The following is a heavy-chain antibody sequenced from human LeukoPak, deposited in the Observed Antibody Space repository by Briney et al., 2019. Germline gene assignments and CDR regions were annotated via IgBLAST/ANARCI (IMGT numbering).Heavy chain of an antibody. CDR1: GGSISSSSYY. CDR3: ARTDSSGYYLLV. J-gene: IGHJ4*02. V-gene: IGHV4-39*01. Sequence: SETLSLTCTVSGGSISSSSYYWGWIRQPPGKGLEWIGSIYYSGSTYYNPSLKSRVTISVDTSKNQFSLKLSSVTAADTAVYYCARTDSSGYYLLVWGQGTLVTVSS. D-gene: IGHD3-22*01. CDR2: IYYSGST.